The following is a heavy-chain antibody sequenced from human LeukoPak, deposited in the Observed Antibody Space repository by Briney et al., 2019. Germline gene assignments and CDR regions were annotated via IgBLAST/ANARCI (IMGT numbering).Heavy chain of an antibody. V-gene: IGHV1-69*04. CDR3: VTTQGGVVTFDY. D-gene: IGHD3-3*01. J-gene: IGHJ4*02. CDR1: GGTFSSYA. Sequence: SVKVSCKASGGTFSSYAISWVRQAPGQGLEWMGRIIPILGIANYAQKFQGRVTITADKSTSTAYMELSSLRSEDTAVYYCVTTQGGVVTFDYWGQGTLVTVPS. CDR2: IIPILGIA.